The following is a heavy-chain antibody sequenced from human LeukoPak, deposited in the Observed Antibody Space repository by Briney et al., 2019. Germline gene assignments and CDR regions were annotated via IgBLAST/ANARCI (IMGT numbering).Heavy chain of an antibody. CDR2: ISDSGGRT. J-gene: IGHJ4*02. CDR1: GITLSNYG. CDR3: AKRGVVIRVILVGFHKEAYYFDS. V-gene: IGHV3-23*01. D-gene: IGHD3-22*01. Sequence: GGSLRLSCAVSGITLSNYGMSWVRQAPGKGLEWVACISDSGGRTNYADSVKGRFTISRDNPKNTLYLQMNSLRAEDTAVYFCAKRGVVIRVILVGFHKEAYYFDSWGQGALVTVSS.